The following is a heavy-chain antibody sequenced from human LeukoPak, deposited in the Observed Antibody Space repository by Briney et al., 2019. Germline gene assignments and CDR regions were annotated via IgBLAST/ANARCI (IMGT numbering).Heavy chain of an antibody. Sequence: GGCLRLSCRASGFTVGNNYMNWFRQAPGKGLEWVSNIYSGGDTSYADSVKGRFTISRHNSYNSLYLQMTSLRVEDTAIYYCARDPPGIAASVSGGWGRGTLVTVSS. CDR1: GFTVGNNY. CDR2: IYSGGDT. CDR3: ARDPPGIAASVSGG. D-gene: IGHD6-13*01. V-gene: IGHV3-53*01. J-gene: IGHJ1*01.